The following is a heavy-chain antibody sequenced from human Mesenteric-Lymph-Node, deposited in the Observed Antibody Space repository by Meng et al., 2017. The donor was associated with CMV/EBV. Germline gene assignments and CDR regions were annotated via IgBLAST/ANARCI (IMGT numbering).Heavy chain of an antibody. CDR2: ISYDGSNK. CDR1: GFIFSSFT. D-gene: IGHD2-2*01. J-gene: IGHJ6*02. V-gene: IGHV3-30*04. CDR3: AKDQVSYQLLSYALDV. Sequence: GGSLRLSCAASGFIFSSFTMHWVRQAPGKGLEWVAVISYDGSNKYYADSVKGRFTISRDNSKNTLYLQMNSLRAEDTDVYYCAKDQVSYQLLSYALDVWGQGTTVTVSS.